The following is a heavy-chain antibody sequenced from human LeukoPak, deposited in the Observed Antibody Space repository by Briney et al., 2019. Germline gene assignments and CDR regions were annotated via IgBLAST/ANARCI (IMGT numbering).Heavy chain of an antibody. V-gene: IGHV3-48*03. D-gene: IGHD2-15*01. CDR1: GFTFSSYE. CDR2: ISSSGSTI. J-gene: IGHJ4*02. CDR3: ARDPRVVVTGYFDY. Sequence: GGSLRLSCAASGFTFSSYEMNWVRQAPGKGLEWVSYISSSGSTIYYADSVKGRFTISRDNAKNSLYLQMNSLRAEDTAVYYCARDPRVVVTGYFDYWGQGTLVTVSS.